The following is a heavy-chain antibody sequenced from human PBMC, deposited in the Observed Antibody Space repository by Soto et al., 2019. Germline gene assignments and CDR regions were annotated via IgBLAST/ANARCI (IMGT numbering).Heavy chain of an antibody. D-gene: IGHD3-3*01. V-gene: IGHV1-18*01. CDR2: ISAYNGNT. Sequence: GASVKVSCKASGYTFTSYGISWVRQAPGQGLEWMGWISAYNGNTNYAQKLQGRVTMTTDTSTSTAYMELRSLRSDDTAVYYCARARSKAIFGVVIIPVSYFDYWGQGTLVTVST. CDR3: ARARSKAIFGVVIIPVSYFDY. J-gene: IGHJ4*02. CDR1: GYTFTSYG.